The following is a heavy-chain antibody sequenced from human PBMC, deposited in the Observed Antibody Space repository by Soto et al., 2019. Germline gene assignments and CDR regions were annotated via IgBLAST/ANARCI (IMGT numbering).Heavy chain of an antibody. Sequence: GESLKISCKGSGYSFASYWIGWVRQMPGKGLEWMGIIYPGDSDTRYSPSFQGQVTISADKSISTAYLQWSSLKASDTAMYYCACHRIAARPNYGMDVWGQGTTVTVSS. J-gene: IGHJ6*02. CDR1: GYSFASYW. V-gene: IGHV5-51*01. CDR2: IYPGDSDT. D-gene: IGHD6-6*01. CDR3: ACHRIAARPNYGMDV.